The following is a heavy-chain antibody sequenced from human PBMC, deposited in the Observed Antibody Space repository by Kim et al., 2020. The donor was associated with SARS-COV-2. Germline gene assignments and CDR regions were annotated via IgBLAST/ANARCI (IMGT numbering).Heavy chain of an antibody. V-gene: IGHV3-21*01. J-gene: IGHJ5*02. Sequence: GGSLRLSCAASGFTFSSYSMNWVRQAPGKGLEWVSSIISSSSYIYYADSVKGRFTISRDNAKNSLYLQMNSLRAEDTAVYYCARGGSAYPSGWFDPWGQGTLVTVSS. D-gene: IGHD2-15*01. CDR3: ARGGSAYPSGWFDP. CDR1: GFTFSSYS. CDR2: IISSSSYI.